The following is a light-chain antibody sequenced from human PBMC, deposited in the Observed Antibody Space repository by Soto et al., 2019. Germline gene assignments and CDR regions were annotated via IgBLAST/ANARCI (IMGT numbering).Light chain of an antibody. CDR1: SSDVGGYNY. J-gene: IGLJ1*01. CDR2: DVS. CDR3: SSYTSSSSNV. V-gene: IGLV2-14*01. Sequence: QLVLTQPASVSGSPGQSITISCTGTSSDVGGYNYVSWYQQYPGKAPKLMIFDVSYRPSGVSNRFSGSKSGNPASLTISVLQGEYEADYYCSSYTSSSSNVFGTGTKLTVL.